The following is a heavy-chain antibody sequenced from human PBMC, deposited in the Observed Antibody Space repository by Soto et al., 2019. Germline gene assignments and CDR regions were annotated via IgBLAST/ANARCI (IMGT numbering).Heavy chain of an antibody. V-gene: IGHV3-30-3*01. D-gene: IGHD2-8*01. CDR2: ISHDGTKK. J-gene: IGHJ5*02. CDR3: ARHGLPDDCTTRCYCLEH. Sequence: QVQLVESGGGVVQPGRSLRLSCVASGFTFTTFAFHWVRQAPGKGLEWVGLISHDGTKKYYADSVKGRFTISRDKSKNPLYMETNCVTGDDTAVYYCARHGLPDDCTTRCYCLEHWFQGTLVTVSP. CDR1: GFTFTTFA.